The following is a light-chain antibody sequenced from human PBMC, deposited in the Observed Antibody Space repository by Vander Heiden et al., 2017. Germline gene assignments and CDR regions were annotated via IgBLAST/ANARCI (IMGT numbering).Light chain of an antibody. CDR3: AAWDDSLNGAV. CDR2: SNN. V-gene: IGLV1-44*01. CDR1: SSNIGSNT. J-gene: IGLJ7*01. Sequence: QSVLTQPPSASGTPGQRVTISCSGSSSNIGSNTVNWHQQLPGTAPKLLIYSNNQRPSGVPDRFSGSKSGTSASLAINGLQSEDEADYYCAAWDDSLNGAVFGGGTQLTVL.